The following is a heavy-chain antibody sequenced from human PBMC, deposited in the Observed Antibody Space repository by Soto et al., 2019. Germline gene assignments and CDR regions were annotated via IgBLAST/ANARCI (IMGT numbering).Heavy chain of an antibody. CDR1: EFTCSSYA. D-gene: IGHD2-2*01. Sequence: GGPLRLSCAAAEFTCSSYAMSRVRKAPGKGLEWVSAISGSGGGTYYADSVKGRFTISRDNSKNTLYLQMNSLRAEDTAVYYCAREPEAHGPDLFDYWGRGALVTVSS. J-gene: IGHJ4*02. CDR3: AREPEAHGPDLFDY. CDR2: ISGSGGGT. V-gene: IGHV3-23*01.